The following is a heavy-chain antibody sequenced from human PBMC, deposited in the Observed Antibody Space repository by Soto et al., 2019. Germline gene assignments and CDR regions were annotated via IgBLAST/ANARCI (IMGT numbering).Heavy chain of an antibody. Sequence: PSETLSLTCSVSSASLSSSTYYWSWIRQPPGRGLEWIGSIYYSGNTYYKPSLKSRVSISIDTSRNQFSLKLTSVTAADTGVYYCASSSPFHYWGPGILVT. CDR2: IYYSGNT. V-gene: IGHV4-39*01. CDR3: ASSSPFHY. J-gene: IGHJ4*02. CDR1: SASLSSSTYY.